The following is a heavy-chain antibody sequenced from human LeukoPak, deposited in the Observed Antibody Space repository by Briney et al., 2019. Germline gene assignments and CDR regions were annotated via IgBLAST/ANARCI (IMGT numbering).Heavy chain of an antibody. D-gene: IGHD3-10*01. CDR1: GFTFDDYA. Sequence: TGGSLRLSCAASGFTFDDYAMHWVRQAPGRGLEWVSGISWNSGSIGYADSVKGRFTISRDNAKNSLYLQMNSLRAEDTAVYYCARALWSGPVYYGMDVWGQGTTVTVSS. CDR2: ISWNSGSI. J-gene: IGHJ6*02. CDR3: ARALWSGPVYYGMDV. V-gene: IGHV3-9*01.